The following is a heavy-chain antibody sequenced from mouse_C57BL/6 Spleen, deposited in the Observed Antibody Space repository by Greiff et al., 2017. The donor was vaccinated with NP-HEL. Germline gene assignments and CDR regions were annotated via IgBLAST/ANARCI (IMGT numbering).Heavy chain of an antibody. CDR3: ARRGYSNYYFDY. V-gene: IGHV1-26*01. D-gene: IGHD2-5*01. CDR1: GYTFTDYY. J-gene: IGHJ2*01. CDR2: INPNNGGT. Sequence: VQLQQSGPELVKPGASVKISCKASGYTFTDYYMNWVKQSHGKSLEWIGDINPNNGGTSYNQKFKGKATLTVDKSSSTAYMELRSLTSEDSAVYYCARRGYSNYYFDYWGQGTTLTVSS.